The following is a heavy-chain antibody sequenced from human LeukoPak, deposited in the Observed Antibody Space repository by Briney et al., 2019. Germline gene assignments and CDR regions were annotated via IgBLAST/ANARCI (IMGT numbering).Heavy chain of an antibody. D-gene: IGHD6-19*01. V-gene: IGHV3-23*01. CDR1: GFAFGSEA. J-gene: IGHJ4*02. Sequence: GGSLRLSCAVSGFAFGSEAMSWVRQSPARGLEWVASISPGGGTTYYADSVKGRFTISRDNAKNSLYLQMDSLRVEDTAVYYCARDTVAGQIYFDHWGQGTLVTVSS. CDR2: ISPGGGTT. CDR3: ARDTVAGQIYFDH.